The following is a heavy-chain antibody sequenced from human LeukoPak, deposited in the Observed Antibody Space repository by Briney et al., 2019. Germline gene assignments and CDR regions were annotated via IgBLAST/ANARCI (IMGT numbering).Heavy chain of an antibody. CDR3: ARHADSSSWDYYFDF. D-gene: IGHD6-13*01. Sequence: PSETLSLTCTVSGGSISSYYWSWIRQPPGKRLEWIGYIYYSGSTNYNPSLKSRVTISLDTSKNQFSLKLSSVTAADTAVYYCARHADSSSWDYYFDFWGQGTLVTVSS. J-gene: IGHJ4*02. CDR1: GGSISSYY. V-gene: IGHV4-59*08. CDR2: IYYSGST.